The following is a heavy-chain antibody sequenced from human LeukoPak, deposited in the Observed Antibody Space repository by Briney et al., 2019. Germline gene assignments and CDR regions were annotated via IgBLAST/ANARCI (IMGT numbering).Heavy chain of an antibody. Sequence: ASVKVSCKASGYTFSSYGVSWVRQAPGQGLEWMGWIGTYNGHTNYAQQFQGRVTLTTDTSTSTAYMELRSRRSHDTAVYYCARDPPMVRGVRSPFDYWGQGTLVTVSS. CDR3: ARDPPMVRGVRSPFDY. CDR2: IGTYNGHT. CDR1: GYTFSSYG. J-gene: IGHJ4*02. V-gene: IGHV1-18*01. D-gene: IGHD3-10*01.